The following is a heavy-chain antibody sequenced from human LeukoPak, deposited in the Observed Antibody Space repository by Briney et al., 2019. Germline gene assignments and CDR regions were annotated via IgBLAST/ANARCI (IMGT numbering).Heavy chain of an antibody. CDR2: IYYSGST. CDR1: GGSISSGDYY. CDR3: ARSLMVRGVINNDAFDI. V-gene: IGHV4-30-4*01. Sequence: SQTLSLTCTVSGGSISSGDYYWSWIRQPPGKGLEWIGYIYYSGSTYYNPSLKSRVTISVDTSKNQFSLKLSSVTAADTAVYYCARSLMVRGVINNDAFDIWGQGTMVTVSS. J-gene: IGHJ3*02. D-gene: IGHD3-10*01.